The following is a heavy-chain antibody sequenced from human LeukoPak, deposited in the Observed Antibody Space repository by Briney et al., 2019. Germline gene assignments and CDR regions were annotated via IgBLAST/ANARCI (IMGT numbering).Heavy chain of an antibody. V-gene: IGHV1-69*04. CDR3: ARDPITMVRGVIHPGSWFDP. CDR1: GGTSSSYA. Sequence: ASVKVSCKASGGTSSSYAISWVRQAPGQGLEWMGRIIPILGIANYAQKFQGRVTITADKSTSTAYMELSSLRSEDTAVYYCARDPITMVRGVIHPGSWFDPWGQGTLVTVSS. J-gene: IGHJ5*02. D-gene: IGHD3-10*01. CDR2: IIPILGIA.